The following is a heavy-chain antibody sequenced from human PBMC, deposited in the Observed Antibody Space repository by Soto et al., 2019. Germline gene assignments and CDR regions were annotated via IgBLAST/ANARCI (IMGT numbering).Heavy chain of an antibody. V-gene: IGHV3-21*01. CDR2: ISSSSGYI. D-gene: IGHD3-10*01. CDR1: VFSLSIYS. Sequence: GGSMGLSCAASVFSLSIYSLNWVRQAPGKGLEWVASISSSSGYIYYADSVKGRFTISRDNAKNSLYLQMSGLRVEDTAIYYCATTAAPHYDYAAGYNWFDPWGQGTLVTVSS. CDR3: ATTAAPHYDYAAGYNWFDP. J-gene: IGHJ5*02.